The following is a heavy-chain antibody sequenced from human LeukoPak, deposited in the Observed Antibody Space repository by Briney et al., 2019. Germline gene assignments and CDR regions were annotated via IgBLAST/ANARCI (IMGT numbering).Heavy chain of an antibody. CDR2: ISPNSGGT. CDR1: GYTFTGYY. D-gene: IGHD3-10*01. Sequence: ASVKVSCKASGYTFTGYYMHWVRQAPGQGLEWMGWISPNSGGTNYAQKFQGRVTMTRDTSISTAYMELSRLRSDDTAVYYCARGAGVVLWFGESPHFDYWGQGTLVTVSS. V-gene: IGHV1-2*02. CDR3: ARGAGVVLWFGESPHFDY. J-gene: IGHJ4*02.